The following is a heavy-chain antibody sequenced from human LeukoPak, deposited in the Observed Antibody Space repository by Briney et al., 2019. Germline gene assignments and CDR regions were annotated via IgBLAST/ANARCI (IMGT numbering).Heavy chain of an antibody. CDR2: INHSGST. CDR3: ARQARYSSSWNAFDI. CDR1: GGSFSGYY. J-gene: IGHJ3*02. V-gene: IGHV4-34*01. Sequence: SETLSLTCAVYGGSFSGYYWSWIRQPPGKGLEWIGEINHSGSTNYNPSLKSRVTISVDTSKNQFSLKLSSVTAADTAVYYCARQARYSSSWNAFDIWGQGTMVTVSS. D-gene: IGHD6-13*01.